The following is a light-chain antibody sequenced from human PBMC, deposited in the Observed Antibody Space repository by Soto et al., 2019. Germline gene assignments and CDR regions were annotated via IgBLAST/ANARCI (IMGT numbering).Light chain of an antibody. CDR3: ATGDDSLV. Sequence: QSVLTQPPSATGTPGQGVTISCSGNNSNIGSNYVYWYQQLPGTAPKLLIYSNNQRPSGVPDRFSGSKSGTSASLAISGLRSEDEADYCCATGDDSLVFGGGTKLTVL. CDR1: NSNIGSNY. V-gene: IGLV1-47*02. J-gene: IGLJ2*01. CDR2: SNN.